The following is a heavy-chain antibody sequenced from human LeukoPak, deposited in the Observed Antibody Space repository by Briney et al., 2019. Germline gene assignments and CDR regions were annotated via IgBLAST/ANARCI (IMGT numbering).Heavy chain of an antibody. CDR3: TRHGTHGEFVEKFGSDL. CDR1: GLVLKDYG. Sequence: GGSLRLACKASGLVLKDYGIHWLRQVQGKGLEWLAPILDLKYEPTYGGSIKGSFTVTRDNSRDMVYLEMNSLTIKDTGVYFCTRHGTHGEFVEKFGSDLWRWGVLVTVS. D-gene: IGHD1-14*01. J-gene: IGHJ5*02. V-gene: IGHV3-30*03. CDR2: ILDLKYEP.